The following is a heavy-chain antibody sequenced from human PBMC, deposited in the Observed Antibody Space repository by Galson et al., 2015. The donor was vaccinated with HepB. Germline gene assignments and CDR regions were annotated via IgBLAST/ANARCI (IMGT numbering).Heavy chain of an antibody. CDR3: ARVVQGFRSLMDV. D-gene: IGHD3-3*01. Sequence: ETLSLTCTVSGGSITNYYWSWIRQPPGKGLEWIGYIYYSGSTNYNPSLKSRVTISLDTSKNQFSLKLSSVTAADTAVYYCARVVQGFRSLMDVWGKGTTVTVSS. V-gene: IGHV4-59*01. CDR2: IYYSGST. J-gene: IGHJ6*04. CDR1: GGSITNYY.